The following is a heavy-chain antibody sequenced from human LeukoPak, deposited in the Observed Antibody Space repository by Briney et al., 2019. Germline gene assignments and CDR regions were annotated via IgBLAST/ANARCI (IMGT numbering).Heavy chain of an antibody. CDR1: GGSFSGYY. Sequence: PSETLSLTCAVYGGSFSGYYWSWIRQPPGKGLEWIGEINHSGSTNYNPSLKSRVTISVDTSKNQFSLKLSSVTAADTAVYYCARVGGVDTAMVYYFDYWGQGTLVTVSS. CDR2: INHSGST. J-gene: IGHJ4*02. V-gene: IGHV4-34*01. CDR3: ARVGGVDTAMVYYFDY. D-gene: IGHD5-18*01.